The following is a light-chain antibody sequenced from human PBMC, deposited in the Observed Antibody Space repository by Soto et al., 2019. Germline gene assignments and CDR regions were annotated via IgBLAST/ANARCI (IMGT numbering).Light chain of an antibody. CDR3: QQYYSTRLT. Sequence: DIVMTQSPDSLAVSLGERATINCKSSQSVLYSSNNKNYLAWFQKKPGQPPKLLIKWASIRESGVPDRXSGSGSGTDFTLTISSLQAEDVAVYYCQQYYSTRLTFGGGTKVEIK. V-gene: IGKV4-1*01. CDR1: QSVLYSSNNKNY. CDR2: WAS. J-gene: IGKJ4*01.